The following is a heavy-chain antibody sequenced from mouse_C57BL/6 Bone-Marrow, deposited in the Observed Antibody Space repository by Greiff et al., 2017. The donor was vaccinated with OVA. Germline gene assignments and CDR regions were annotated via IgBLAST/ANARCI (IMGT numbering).Heavy chain of an antibody. Sequence: VQLVESGGGLVKPGGSLKLSCAASGFTFSSYAMSWVRQTPEKRLEWVATISDGGSYTYYPDNVKGRFTISRDNAKNNLYLQMSHLKSEDTAMYYCASGGTGYAMDYWGQGTSVTVSS. D-gene: IGHD3-3*01. CDR2: ISDGGSYT. J-gene: IGHJ4*01. CDR1: GFTFSSYA. CDR3: ASGGTGYAMDY. V-gene: IGHV5-4*01.